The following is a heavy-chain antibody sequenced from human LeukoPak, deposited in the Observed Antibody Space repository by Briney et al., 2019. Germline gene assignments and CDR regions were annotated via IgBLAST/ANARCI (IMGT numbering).Heavy chain of an antibody. J-gene: IGHJ4*02. CDR3: ARDRSYDILTGYYLFDY. Sequence: ASVKVSCKASGYTFTSYGISWVRQAPGQGLEGMGWISAYNGNTNYAQKLQGRVTMTTDTSTSTAYMELRSLRSDDTAVYYCARDRSYDILTGYYLFDYWGQGTLVTVS. D-gene: IGHD3-9*01. V-gene: IGHV1-18*01. CDR2: ISAYNGNT. CDR1: GYTFTSYG.